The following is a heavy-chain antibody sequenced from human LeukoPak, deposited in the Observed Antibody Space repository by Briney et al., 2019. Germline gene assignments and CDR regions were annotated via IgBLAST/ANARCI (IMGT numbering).Heavy chain of an antibody. CDR3: ATGYCSSTSCFR. Sequence: PGRSLRLSCAASGFTFSSYGMHWVRQAPGKGLEWVSYISSSGSTIYYADSVKGRFTISRDNAKNSLYLQMNSLRAEDTAVYYCATGYCSSTSCFRWGQGTLVTVSS. D-gene: IGHD2-2*01. CDR2: ISSSGSTI. J-gene: IGHJ4*02. V-gene: IGHV3-48*04. CDR1: GFTFSSYG.